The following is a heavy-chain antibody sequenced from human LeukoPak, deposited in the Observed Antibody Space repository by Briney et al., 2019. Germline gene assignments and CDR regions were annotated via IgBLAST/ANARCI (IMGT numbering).Heavy chain of an antibody. CDR3: TRGLYIGSYFID. D-gene: IGHD1-26*01. Sequence: GGTLRLSCAVSGFSLSSYDIHWVRQATGKGLEWIAVIGSAGDTYYADSVKGRFTISSENAKNSLYLQMNSLRAEDTALYYCTRGLYIGSYFIDWGQGTLVTVSS. V-gene: IGHV3-13*01. CDR2: IGSAGDT. J-gene: IGHJ4*02. CDR1: GFSLSSYD.